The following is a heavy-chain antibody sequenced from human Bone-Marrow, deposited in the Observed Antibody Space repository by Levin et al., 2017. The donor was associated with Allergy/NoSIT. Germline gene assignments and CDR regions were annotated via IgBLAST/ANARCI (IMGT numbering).Heavy chain of an antibody. CDR3: AKQRGAYIDV. Sequence: GGSLRLSCAASGFAFSSFAMGWVRQAPGKGLEWVSTIGGRGDTSDYSDSVRGRFTISRDNSKDTLFLQLSRLRPEDTATYHCAKQRGAYIDVWGQGTLVTVSS. CDR2: IGGRGDTS. J-gene: IGHJ4*02. CDR1: GFAFSSFA. V-gene: IGHV3-23*01. D-gene: IGHD3-10*01.